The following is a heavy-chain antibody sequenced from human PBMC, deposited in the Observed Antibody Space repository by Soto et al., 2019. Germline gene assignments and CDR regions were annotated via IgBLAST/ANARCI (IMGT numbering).Heavy chain of an antibody. Sequence: QVPLVQSGAEVKKPGASVKVSCKASGYTFTSYGITWVRQAPAQGREWMGWISAYNGNTNYPQKLQGRVTMTTDTSTSTAYMELRSLRSDDTAVYYCARGHCSGGSCYSGPLDYWGQGTLVTVSS. CDR3: ARGHCSGGSCYSGPLDY. J-gene: IGHJ4*02. CDR1: GYTFTSYG. CDR2: ISAYNGNT. V-gene: IGHV1-18*01. D-gene: IGHD2-15*01.